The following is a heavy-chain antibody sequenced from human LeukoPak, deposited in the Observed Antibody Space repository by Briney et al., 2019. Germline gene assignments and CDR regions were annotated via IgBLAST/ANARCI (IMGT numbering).Heavy chain of an antibody. D-gene: IGHD3-10*01. Sequence: GASVKVSCKASGYTFTSYGISWVRQAPGQGLEYMGWIDTNTGNPTYAQAFTGRIVFSLDTSVSTAYLDIRSLKAEDTAVYFCARRSMVQHLDVWGKGTTVIVSS. J-gene: IGHJ6*04. CDR2: IDTNTGNP. V-gene: IGHV7-4-1*02. CDR1: GYTFTSYG. CDR3: ARRSMVQHLDV.